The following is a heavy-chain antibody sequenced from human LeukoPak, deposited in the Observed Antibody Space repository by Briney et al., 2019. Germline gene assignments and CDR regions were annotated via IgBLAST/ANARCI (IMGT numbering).Heavy chain of an antibody. D-gene: IGHD6-19*01. V-gene: IGHV3-30*18. CDR1: GFTFNSYG. Sequence: GRSLRLSCAASGFTFNSYGINWVRQAPGKGLEWVAVISNDGSNKYYGDSVKGRFTISRDNSKNTLYLQMNSLRAEDTAVYYCAKGGSSGWFDYFDYWGQGTLVTVSS. CDR3: AKGGSSGWFDYFDY. CDR2: ISNDGSNK. J-gene: IGHJ4*02.